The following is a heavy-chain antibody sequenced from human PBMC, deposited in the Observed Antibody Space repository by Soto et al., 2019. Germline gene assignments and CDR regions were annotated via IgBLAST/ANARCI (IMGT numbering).Heavy chain of an antibody. Sequence: GGSPRLSCAASGFTFSSYAMSWVRQAPGKGLEWVSAISGSGGSTYYADSVKGRFTMSRDNSKNTLYLQMNSLRAEDTAVYYCAKGVDCSGGSCLIDYWGQGTLVTVSS. CDR1: GFTFSSYA. J-gene: IGHJ4*02. CDR3: AKGVDCSGGSCLIDY. D-gene: IGHD2-15*01. CDR2: ISGSGGST. V-gene: IGHV3-23*01.